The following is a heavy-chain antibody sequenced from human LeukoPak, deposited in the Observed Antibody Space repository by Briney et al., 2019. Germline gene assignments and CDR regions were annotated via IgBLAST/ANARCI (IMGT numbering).Heavy chain of an antibody. J-gene: IGHJ5*02. D-gene: IGHD3-22*01. Sequence: GASVKVSCKASGYTFTGYHLHWVRQAPGQGLEWMGWISGGSNYAQKLQGRVTMTTDTSTSTAYMELRSLRSDDTAVYYCARKETYYYDSSGYRNWFDPWGQGTLVTVSS. CDR1: GYTFTGYH. CDR3: ARKETYYYDSSGYRNWFDP. V-gene: IGHV1-18*04. CDR2: ISGGS.